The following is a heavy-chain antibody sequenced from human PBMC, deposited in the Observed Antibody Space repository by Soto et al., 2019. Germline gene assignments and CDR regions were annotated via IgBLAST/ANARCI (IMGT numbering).Heavy chain of an antibody. V-gene: IGHV3-30-3*01. CDR3: ARAWSWVAARFPGDY. J-gene: IGHJ4*02. Sequence: QVQLVESGGGVVQPGRSLRLSCAASGFTFSSYAMHWVRQAPGKGLEWVAVISYDGSNKYYADSVKGRFTISRDNFKSTLDLQMNSLRAEDTAVYYCARAWSWVAARFPGDYWGQGTLVTVSS. CDR1: GFTFSSYA. CDR2: ISYDGSNK. D-gene: IGHD6-6*01.